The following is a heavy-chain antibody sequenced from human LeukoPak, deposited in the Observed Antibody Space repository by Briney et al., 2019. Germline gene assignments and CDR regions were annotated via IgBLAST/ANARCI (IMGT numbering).Heavy chain of an antibody. CDR2: INQDGSEK. CDR1: GLTFSIYW. CDR3: ARLGGRVPAFLYY. V-gene: IGHV3-7*01. D-gene: IGHD2-2*01. J-gene: IGHJ4*02. Sequence: GVLRLSCAASGLTFSIYWMSWVRQAPGKGLEWVADINQDGSEKYYVDSVKGRFTISRDNAKNSLYLQMNSLRAEDTAVYYCARLGGRVPAFLYYWGQGTLVTVSS.